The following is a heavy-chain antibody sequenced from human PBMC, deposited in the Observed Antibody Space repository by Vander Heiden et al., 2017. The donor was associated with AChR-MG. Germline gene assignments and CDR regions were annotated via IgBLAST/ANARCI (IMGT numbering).Heavy chain of an antibody. CDR2: INHSGST. D-gene: IGHD1-26*01. Sequence: QVQLQQWGAGLLKPSETLSLTCAVYGGSFSGYYWSWIRQPPGKGLEWIGEINHSGSTNYNPSLKSRVTISVDTSKNQFSLKLSSVTAADTAVYYCARGVRPYSGSYFLYYYYYMDVWGKGTTVTVSS. J-gene: IGHJ6*03. CDR1: GGSFSGYY. V-gene: IGHV4-34*01. CDR3: ARGVRPYSGSYFLYYYYYMDV.